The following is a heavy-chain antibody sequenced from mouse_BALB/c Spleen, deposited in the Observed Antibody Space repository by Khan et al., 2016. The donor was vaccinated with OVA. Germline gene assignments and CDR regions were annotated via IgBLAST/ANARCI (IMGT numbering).Heavy chain of an antibody. CDR1: GFNIKDYY. CDR3: ARSGYFAWFDY. Sequence: VQLQQSGAELVRPGALVKLSCKASGFNIKDYYMHWVKQRPEQGLEWIGWIDPESDKTSYDTKFQGKASITTEPSSNTAYLQLSSLTSDDPAVYYCARSGYFAWFDYWGQGTLVTVSA. J-gene: IGHJ3*01. V-gene: IGHV14-1*02. CDR2: IDPESDKT.